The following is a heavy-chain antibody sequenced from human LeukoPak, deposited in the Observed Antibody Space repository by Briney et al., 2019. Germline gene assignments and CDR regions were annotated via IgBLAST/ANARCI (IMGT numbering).Heavy chain of an antibody. CDR1: VGSNIKYH. V-gene: IGHV4-59*01. CDR2: IYYRGST. D-gene: IGHD6-13*01. Sequence: SGTLSHTCMGTVGSNIKYHWSNMRPPPGKGLEWMGYIYYRGSTKYIPPIKSRVTISLDQSKNQLSLMLSCVTAANTAVYYCARAAAAAVNWFDPWGQGTLVTVSS. CDR3: ARAAAAAVNWFDP. J-gene: IGHJ5*02.